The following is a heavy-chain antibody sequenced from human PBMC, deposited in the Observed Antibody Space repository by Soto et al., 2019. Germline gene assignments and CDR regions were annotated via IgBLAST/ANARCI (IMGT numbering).Heavy chain of an antibody. D-gene: IGHD3-9*01. J-gene: IGHJ4*02. Sequence: EVQLLESGGGLVQPGGSLRLSCAASGFTFSSYAMSWVRQAPGKGLEWVSVISGSGDFTFYADSVKGRFTISRDNSKNPLYLQMNSLRAEDTAVYYCAKTHNDILDSWGQGTLVTVSS. CDR1: GFTFSSYA. CDR3: AKTHNDILDS. V-gene: IGHV3-23*01. CDR2: ISGSGDFT.